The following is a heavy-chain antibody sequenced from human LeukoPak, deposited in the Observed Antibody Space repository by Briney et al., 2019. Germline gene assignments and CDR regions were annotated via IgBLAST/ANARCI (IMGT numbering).Heavy chain of an antibody. J-gene: IGHJ4*02. CDR3: ARGYSMRLRPIPGY. Sequence: GGSLRLSCAASGFTFSTYWMTWVRQAPGKGLEWVANVKQDGREKYYVDSVKGRFTISRDNAKNSLYLQMNSLRAEDTAVYYCARGYSMRLRPIPGYWGQGTLVTVSS. D-gene: IGHD6-13*01. V-gene: IGHV3-7*03. CDR2: VKQDGREK. CDR1: GFTFSTYW.